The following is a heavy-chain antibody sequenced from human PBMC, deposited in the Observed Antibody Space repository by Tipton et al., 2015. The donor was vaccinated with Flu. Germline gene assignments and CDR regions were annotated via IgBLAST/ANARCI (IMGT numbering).Heavy chain of an antibody. Sequence: QLVQSGAEVKKPGSSVKVSCKASGGTFSSYAISWVRQAPGQGLEWMGGIIPIFGTANYAQKFQGRVTITADESTSTAYMELSSLRSEDTAVYYCARVYGSGSYYNAGPYYSYGMDVWGQGTTVTVSS. D-gene: IGHD3-10*01. CDR2: IIPIFGTA. V-gene: IGHV1-69*01. CDR1: GGTFSSYA. CDR3: ARVYGSGSYYNAGPYYSYGMDV. J-gene: IGHJ6*02.